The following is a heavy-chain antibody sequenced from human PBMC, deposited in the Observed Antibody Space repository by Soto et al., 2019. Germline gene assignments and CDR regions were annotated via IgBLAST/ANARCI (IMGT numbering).Heavy chain of an antibody. CDR3: AREGFDHRTDS. Sequence: QVQLQESGPGLVKPSETLSLTCAVSGGPINTPNWWSWYRQPPGEGLELSAEMYRGGSSNRDPSPNRRVTISLDTSSSHVSLKLTSLSAADTAIYYCAREGFDHRTDSWGQG. CDR1: GGPINTPNW. CDR2: MYRGGSS. J-gene: IGHJ4*02. V-gene: IGHV4-4*02.